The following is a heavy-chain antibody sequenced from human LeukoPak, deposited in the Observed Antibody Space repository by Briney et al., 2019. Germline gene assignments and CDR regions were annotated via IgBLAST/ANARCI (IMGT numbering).Heavy chain of an antibody. CDR2: ISGSCGST. V-gene: IGHV3-23*01. CDR3: AKAFGAMVTFDAFDI. D-gene: IGHD5-18*01. CDR1: GFTFSSYA. J-gene: IGHJ3*02. Sequence: GGSLRLSCAASGFTFSSYAMSWVRQAPGKGLEWVSAISGSCGSTYYADTVKGRFTISRDNSKNALYLQMNSLRAEDTAVYYCAKAFGAMVTFDAFDIWGQGTMVTVSS.